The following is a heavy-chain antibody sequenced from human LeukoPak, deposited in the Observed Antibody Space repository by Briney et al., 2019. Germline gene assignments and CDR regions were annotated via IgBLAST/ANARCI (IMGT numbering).Heavy chain of an antibody. J-gene: IGHJ4*02. CDR3: AKGTYFDY. V-gene: IGHV3-30*18. CDR2: ISYDGSNK. CDR1: GFTFSSYG. Sequence: QTGGSLRLSCAASGFTFSSYGMHWVRQAPGKGLEWVAVISYDGSNKYYADSVKGRFTISRDNSKSTLYLQMNSLRAEDTAVYYCAKGTYFDYWGQGTLVTVSS.